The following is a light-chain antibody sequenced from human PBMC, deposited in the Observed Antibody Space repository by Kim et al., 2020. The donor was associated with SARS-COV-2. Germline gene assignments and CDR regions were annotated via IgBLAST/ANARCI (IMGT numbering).Light chain of an antibody. CDR2: NTN. CDR1: SGSVSTSYY. J-gene: IGLJ3*02. V-gene: IGLV8-61*01. CDR3: VLYMGSGIWV. Sequence: QTVVTQEPSFSVSPGGTVTLTCGLSSGSVSTSYYPSWYQQTPGQAPRTLIYNTNTRCSGVPDRFSGSNLGNKAALTITGAQADDESDYYCVLYMGSGIWVFGGGTQLTVL.